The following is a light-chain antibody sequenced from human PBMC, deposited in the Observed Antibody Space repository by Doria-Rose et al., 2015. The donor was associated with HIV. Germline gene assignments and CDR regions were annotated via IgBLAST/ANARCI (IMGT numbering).Light chain of an antibody. Sequence: TQSPETLSVSPGESATLSCRASQSVSTDLAWYQHKPGQAPRLLIWGASTRATGIPARFSGSGSGTEFTRTISSRQSEDFAIYFCHQYNNWPTFGQGTRLDIK. CDR3: HQYNNWPT. CDR2: GAS. CDR1: QSVSTD. V-gene: IGKV3-15*01. J-gene: IGKJ5*01.